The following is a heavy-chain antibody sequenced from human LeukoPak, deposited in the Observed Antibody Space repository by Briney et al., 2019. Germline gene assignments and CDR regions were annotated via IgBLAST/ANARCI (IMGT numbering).Heavy chain of an antibody. CDR3: ARQETYYYDSSGLEEAFDI. Sequence: GESLKISCKGSGYNFATYWIGWVRQMPGKGLEWMGIIYPGDSDTRYSPSFEGQVSISVDKSISTAYLQWSSLKASDTAMYYCARQETYYYDSSGLEEAFDIWGQGTMVTVSS. J-gene: IGHJ3*02. CDR2: IYPGDSDT. CDR1: GYNFATYW. D-gene: IGHD3-22*01. V-gene: IGHV5-51*01.